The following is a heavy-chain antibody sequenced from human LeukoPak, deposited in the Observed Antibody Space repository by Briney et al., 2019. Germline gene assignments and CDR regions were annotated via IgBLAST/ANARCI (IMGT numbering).Heavy chain of an antibody. CDR1: GFNFNNAW. D-gene: IGHD3-9*01. CDR3: TARNLYVDSCTYFCSMDV. Sequence: GGSLRLSCAASGFNFNNAWMNWVRQAPGKGLEWVGRIRTKTDGGTADYVAPVKGRVTISRDDSKNTVYLEMNSLETEDTAVYYCTARNLYVDSCTYFCSMDVWGQGTTVTVSS. CDR2: IRTKTDGGTA. J-gene: IGHJ6*02. V-gene: IGHV3-15*07.